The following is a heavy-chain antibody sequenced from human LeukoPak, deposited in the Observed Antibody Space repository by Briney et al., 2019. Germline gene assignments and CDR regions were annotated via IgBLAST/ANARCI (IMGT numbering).Heavy chain of an antibody. J-gene: IGHJ4*02. CDR2: INPSGSST. CDR3: AAVFGSGYYYYFDY. V-gene: IGHV1-46*01. CDR1: GYTFTNYY. Sequence: ASVTVSCTASGYTFTNYYMHWVRQAPGQGLEWMGIINPSGSSTSYAQKFQGRVTITRDMSTSTAYMELSSLRSEDTAVYYCAAVFGSGYYYYFDYWGQGTLVTVSS. D-gene: IGHD3-22*01.